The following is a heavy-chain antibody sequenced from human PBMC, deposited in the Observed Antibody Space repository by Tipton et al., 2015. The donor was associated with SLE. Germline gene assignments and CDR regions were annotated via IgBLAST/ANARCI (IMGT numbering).Heavy chain of an antibody. Sequence: GLVKPSETLSLTCTVSGVSISSTSYYWAWIRQPPGKGLQWIGSAFYSGSTYYNPSLKSRVTTSLDLSKNQFSLKLTSVTAADTAVYYCMRRGRWELSEDFWGQGALVTVSS. CDR1: GVSISSTSYY. V-gene: IGHV4-39*07. D-gene: IGHD1-26*01. CDR3: MRRGRWELSEDF. J-gene: IGHJ4*02. CDR2: AFYSGST.